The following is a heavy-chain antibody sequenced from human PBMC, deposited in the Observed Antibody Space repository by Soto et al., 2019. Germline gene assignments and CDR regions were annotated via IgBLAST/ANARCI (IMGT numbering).Heavy chain of an antibody. Sequence: QVQLVQSGAEVKKPGASVKVSCKASGYTFTSYDINWVRQATGQGLEWMGWLNPNSGNTGFAQKFQGRVILTRNTSVNTAYIELSSLRSDDTAIYYCATSGGGWYLYWGQGTLVTVSS. CDR1: GYTFTSYD. D-gene: IGHD6-19*01. CDR2: LNPNSGNT. J-gene: IGHJ4*02. V-gene: IGHV1-8*01. CDR3: ATSGGGWYLY.